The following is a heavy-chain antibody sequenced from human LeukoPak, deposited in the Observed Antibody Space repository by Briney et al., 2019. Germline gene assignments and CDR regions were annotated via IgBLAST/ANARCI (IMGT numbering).Heavy chain of an antibody. D-gene: IGHD6-19*01. V-gene: IGHV3-30*18. CDR3: AKNKGSGWLNGMDV. J-gene: IGHJ6*02. CDR2: ISYDGSNK. CDR1: GFTFSSYG. Sequence: GGSLRLSCAASGFTFSSYGMHWVRQAPGKGLEWVAVISYDGSNKYYADSVKGRFTISRDNSKNTLYLQMNSLRAEDTAVYYCAKNKGSGWLNGMDVWGQGTTVTVSS.